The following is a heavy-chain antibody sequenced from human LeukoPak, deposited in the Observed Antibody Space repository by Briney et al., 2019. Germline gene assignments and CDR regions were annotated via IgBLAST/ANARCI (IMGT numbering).Heavy chain of an antibody. CDR3: ARVKYYDFWSGLYFDI. V-gene: IGHV4-34*01. Sequence: SETLSLTCAVYGGSFSGYYWSWIRQPPGKGLEWIGEINHSGSTNYNPSLKSRVTISVDTSKNQFSLKLSSVTAADTAVYYCARVKYYDFWSGLYFDIWGQGTMVTVSS. CDR1: GGSFSGYY. CDR2: INHSGST. J-gene: IGHJ3*02. D-gene: IGHD3-3*01.